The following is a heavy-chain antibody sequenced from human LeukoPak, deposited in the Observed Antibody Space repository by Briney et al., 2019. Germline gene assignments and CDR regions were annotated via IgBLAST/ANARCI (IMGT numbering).Heavy chain of an antibody. CDR1: VGSISSGSYY. D-gene: IGHD3-22*01. V-gene: IGHV4-61*02. CDR2: IYTSGST. Sequence: SETLSLTCTVSVGSISSGSYYWSWIRQPAGKGLEWIGRIYTSGSTNYNPSLKSRVTISVDTSKNQFSLKLSSVTAADTAVYYCASSGGYQLFDYWGQGTLVTVSS. J-gene: IGHJ4*02. CDR3: ASSGGYQLFDY.